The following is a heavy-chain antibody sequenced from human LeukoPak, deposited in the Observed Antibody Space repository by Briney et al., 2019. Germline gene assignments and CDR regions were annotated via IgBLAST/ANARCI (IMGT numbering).Heavy chain of an antibody. CDR2: IRSKAYGGTT. D-gene: IGHD5-18*01. CDR3: SARSRIGYSYGHDNDY. V-gene: IGHV3-49*03. J-gene: IGHJ4*02. CDR1: GFTFSSYA. Sequence: GGSLRLSCAASGFTFSSYAMSWIRQAPGKGLEWVGFIRSKAYGGTTEYAASVKGRFTISRDDSKSIAYLQMNSLKTEDTAVYYCSARSRIGYSYGHDNDYWGQGTLVTVSS.